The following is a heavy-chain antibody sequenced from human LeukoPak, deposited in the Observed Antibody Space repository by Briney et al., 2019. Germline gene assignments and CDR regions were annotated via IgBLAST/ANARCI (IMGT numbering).Heavy chain of an antibody. CDR2: IYYSGST. CDR3: ASQRGGDSTSLDY. CDR1: GGSISSGGYY. Sequence: PSETLSLTCTVSGGSISSGGYYWSWIRQHPGKGLEWIGYIYYSGSTYYNPSLKSRVTISVDTSKNQFSLKLSSVTAADTAVYYCASQRGGDSTSLDYRGQGTLVTVSS. V-gene: IGHV4-31*03. D-gene: IGHD2-2*01. J-gene: IGHJ4*02.